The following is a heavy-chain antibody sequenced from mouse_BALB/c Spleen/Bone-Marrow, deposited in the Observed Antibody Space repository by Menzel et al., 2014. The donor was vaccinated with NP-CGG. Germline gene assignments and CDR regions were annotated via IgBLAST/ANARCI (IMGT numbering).Heavy chain of an antibody. CDR3: TRDDSPYWYFDV. CDR2: IDPYYGGT. V-gene: IGHV1-39*01. D-gene: IGHD2-4*01. Sequence: EVQLQQSGPELEKPGASVKISCKASGYSFTAYNMNWVKQSNGKSLEWIGSIDPYYGGTSHNQKFKGKATLTVDKSSSTAYMQLKNLTSEDSAVYYCTRDDSPYWYFDVWGAGTTVTVSS. J-gene: IGHJ1*01. CDR1: GYSFTAYN.